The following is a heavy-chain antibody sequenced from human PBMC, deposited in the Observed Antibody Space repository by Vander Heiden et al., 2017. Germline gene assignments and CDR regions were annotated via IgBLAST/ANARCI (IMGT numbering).Heavy chain of an antibody. V-gene: IGHV3-7*01. CDR1: GFTFSSYG. D-gene: IGHD3-9*01. CDR3: ARSGYSTHGDY. J-gene: IGHJ4*02. Sequence: VQLVESGGGLVQPGGSLRLPCAASGFTFSSYGMSWVREAPGKGLEWVANIKQDGSEKYYVDSVKGRFTISRDNAKNSLYLQMNSLRAEDTAVYYCARSGYSTHGDYWGQGTLVTVSS. CDR2: IKQDGSEK.